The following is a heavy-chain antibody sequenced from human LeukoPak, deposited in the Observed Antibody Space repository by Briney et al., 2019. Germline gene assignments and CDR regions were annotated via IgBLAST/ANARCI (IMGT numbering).Heavy chain of an antibody. CDR1: GFTFSSYE. V-gene: IGHV3-48*03. CDR2: ISSSGSTI. CDR3: AELGITMIGGV. D-gene: IGHD3-10*02. J-gene: IGHJ6*04. Sequence: GGSLRLSCAASGFTFSSYEMNWGRQAPGKGREGGSYISSSGSTIYYEDSVKGRFTISRDNANNSLYLQMNSLRAEDTAVYYCAELGITMIGGVWGKGTTVTISS.